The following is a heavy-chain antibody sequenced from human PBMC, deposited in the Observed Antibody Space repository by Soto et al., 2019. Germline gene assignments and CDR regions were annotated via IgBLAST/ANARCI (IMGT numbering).Heavy chain of an antibody. CDR1: GFTLDDYA. J-gene: IGHJ1*01. Sequence: EVQLVESGGGLVQPGRSLRLSCAASGFTLDDYAMHWVRQVPGKGLEWVSGSNWNSGSIGYADSVKGRFAISRDNAKNSLHLQMNSLRAEDTAFYYCVKDESINWYSGHFRHWGQGTLVTVSS. D-gene: IGHD6-13*01. V-gene: IGHV3-9*01. CDR3: VKDESINWYSGHFRH. CDR2: SNWNSGSI.